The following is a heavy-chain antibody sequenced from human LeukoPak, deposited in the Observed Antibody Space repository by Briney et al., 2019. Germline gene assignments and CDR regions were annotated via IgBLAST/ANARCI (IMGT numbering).Heavy chain of an antibody. D-gene: IGHD2-2*01. CDR1: GFTFSSYA. V-gene: IGHV3-23*01. CDR2: ISGSGGST. CDR3: AKDRRDIVVVPAAPPR. J-gene: IGHJ4*02. Sequence: GGSLRLSCAASGFTFSSYAMSWVRQAPGKGLEWVSAISGSGGSTYYADSVKGRFTISRDNSKNTLYLQMNSLRAEDTAVYYCAKDRRDIVVVPAAPPRWGQGTLVTVSS.